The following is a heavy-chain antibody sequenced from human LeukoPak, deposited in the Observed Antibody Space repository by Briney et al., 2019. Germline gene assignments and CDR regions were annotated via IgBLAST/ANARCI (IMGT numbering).Heavy chain of an antibody. CDR1: GFTFSSYS. CDR2: ISSSSSTI. V-gene: IGHV3-48*01. J-gene: IGHJ6*02. D-gene: IGHD2-2*01. CDR3: ARELPDYYYGMDV. Sequence: GGSLRLSCAASGFTFSSYSMNWVRQAPGKGLEWVSYISSSSSTIYYADSVKGRFTISRDNAKNSLYLQMNSLRAEDTAVYYCARELPDYYYGMDVWGQGTTVTVSS.